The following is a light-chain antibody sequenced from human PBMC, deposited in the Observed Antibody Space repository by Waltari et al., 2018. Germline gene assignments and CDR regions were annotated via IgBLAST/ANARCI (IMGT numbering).Light chain of an antibody. Sequence: IVLTQSPATLSLYPGERATLSCRASQRVSSYLASYPQKPGQAPRLLNSDASNRATGIPARFSGSGSGTDFTLTISSLEPEDFAVYYCQQRSNWPPYTFGQGTKLEIK. CDR1: QRVSSY. CDR3: QQRSNWPPYT. J-gene: IGKJ2*01. CDR2: DAS. V-gene: IGKV3-11*01.